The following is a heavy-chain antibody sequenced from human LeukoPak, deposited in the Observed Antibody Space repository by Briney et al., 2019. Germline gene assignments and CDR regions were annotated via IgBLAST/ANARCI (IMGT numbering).Heavy chain of an antibody. J-gene: IGHJ5*02. CDR1: GDSISSDIW. Sequence: SETLSLTSAVSGDSISSDIWWNWVRQPPGKGLEWIGEIHHSGGINYNPSLESRVTISVDTSKNQFFLNLNSVTAADTAAYYCARGVFGRFDPWGQGTLVTVSS. CDR2: IHHSGGI. V-gene: IGHV4-4*02. CDR3: ARGVFGRFDP. D-gene: IGHD2-15*01.